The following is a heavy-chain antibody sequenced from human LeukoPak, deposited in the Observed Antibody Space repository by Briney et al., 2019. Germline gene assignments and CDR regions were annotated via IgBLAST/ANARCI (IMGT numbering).Heavy chain of an antibody. CDR1: GFIFTKYG. J-gene: IGHJ5*02. CDR2: ISGYNGDT. V-gene: IGHV1-18*01. Sequence: ASVKVSCEASGFIFTKYGISWVRQAPGQGLEWVGWISGYNGDTHYAQKLQGRVTMTTDTSTTTAYMELRSLTSDDTAFYYCARDPSNTSGWKTWFDTWGQGTLVTVSS. CDR3: ARDPSNTSGWKTWFDT. D-gene: IGHD6-19*01.